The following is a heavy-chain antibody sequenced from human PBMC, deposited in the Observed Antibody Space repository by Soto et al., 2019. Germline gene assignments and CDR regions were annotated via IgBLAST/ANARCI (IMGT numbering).Heavy chain of an antibody. J-gene: IGHJ4*02. CDR3: AKDRHYGAGTYSDSYLDY. V-gene: IGHV3-23*01. CDR1: GFTFNSYA. Sequence: EVQLLESGGGLVQPGGSLRLSCGGSGFTFNSYAMTWVRQAPGKGLEWVSAISGSGGTTYYANSVKGRFTISRDQSKDTLYWQMNSLRAEDTAIYYCAKDRHYGAGTYSDSYLDYWGQGALVAVSS. D-gene: IGHD3-10*01. CDR2: ISGSGGTT.